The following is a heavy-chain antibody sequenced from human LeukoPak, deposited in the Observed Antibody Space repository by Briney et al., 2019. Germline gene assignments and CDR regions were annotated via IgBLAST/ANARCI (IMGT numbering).Heavy chain of an antibody. Sequence: PGGSLRLSCAASGFTFSSYGMHWVRQAPGKGLERVAFIRYDGSNKYYADSVKGRFTISRDNSKNTLYLQMNSLRAEDTAVYYCAKDYGDYGSGSSFDYWGQGTLVTVSS. J-gene: IGHJ4*02. V-gene: IGHV3-30*02. D-gene: IGHD3-10*01. CDR2: IRYDGSNK. CDR1: GFTFSSYG. CDR3: AKDYGDYGSGSSFDY.